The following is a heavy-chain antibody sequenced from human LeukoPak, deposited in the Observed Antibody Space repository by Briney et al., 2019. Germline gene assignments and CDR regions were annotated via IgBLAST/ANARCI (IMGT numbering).Heavy chain of an antibody. CDR2: IYHSGST. Sequence: PSETLSLTCTVSGYSISSGYYWGWIRQPPGKGLEWIGSIYHSGSTYYNPSLKSRVTISVDTSKNQFSLKLSSVTAADTAVYYCARVLAVAGTAYYYYMDVWGKGTTVTVSS. CDR3: ARVLAVAGTAYYYYMDV. CDR1: GYSISSGYY. D-gene: IGHD6-19*01. J-gene: IGHJ6*03. V-gene: IGHV4-38-2*02.